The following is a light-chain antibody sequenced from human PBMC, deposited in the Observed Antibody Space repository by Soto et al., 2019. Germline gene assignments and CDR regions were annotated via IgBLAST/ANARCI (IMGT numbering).Light chain of an antibody. V-gene: IGKV3-20*01. Sequence: LTQSPANLSMSQGERATLSCRDSMSVTSNYLAWYQQKPGQAPRLLIYGISSRATGVPDRFSGSGSGTDFTLTISRLEPEDFAVYYCQQYTDWPLTFGQGTKVDIK. J-gene: IGKJ1*01. CDR2: GIS. CDR3: QQYTDWPLT. CDR1: MSVTSNY.